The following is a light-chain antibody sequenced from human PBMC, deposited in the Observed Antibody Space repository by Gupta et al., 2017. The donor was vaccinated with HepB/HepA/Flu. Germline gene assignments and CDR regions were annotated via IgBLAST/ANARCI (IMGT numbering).Light chain of an antibody. V-gene: IGLV2-14*03. CDR1: SSDVGGYNW. J-gene: IGLJ1*01. CDR3: SSYSKNTIYV. CDR2: DVS. Sequence: QSALTQPASGSGSPGQSITISCTGSSSDVGGYNWVSWYQQHPGKAPKVLIYDVSDRPAGVSDRFSGSRSGNTASLDISGLQAEDEADYYCSSYSKNTIYVFGTGTKVTVL.